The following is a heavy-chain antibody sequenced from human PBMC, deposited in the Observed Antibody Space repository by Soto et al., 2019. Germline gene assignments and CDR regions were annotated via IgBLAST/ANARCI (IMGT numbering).Heavy chain of an antibody. Sequence: SPKLSSASSRYSFNSSLIHLSFQETEKGLEWVADIKCDGSEKYYVDSVKGRLTISRDNAKNSLYLQVNSLRAEDMTVYYCVRGPPGTGCSSGWFPDAFDIWGQGIMVTVSS. CDR2: IKCDGSEK. V-gene: IGHV3-7*03. J-gene: IGHJ3*02. CDR1: RYSFNSSL. D-gene: IGHD6-19*01. CDR3: VRGPPGTGCSSGWFPDAFDI.